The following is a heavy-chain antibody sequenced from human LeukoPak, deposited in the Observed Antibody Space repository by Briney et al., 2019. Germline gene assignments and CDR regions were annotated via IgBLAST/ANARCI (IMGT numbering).Heavy chain of an antibody. J-gene: IGHJ6*03. D-gene: IGHD5-18*01. CDR1: GFTFSSDA. V-gene: IGHV3-23*01. CDR3: ARDPGYSYGYGRYYYMDV. CDR2: ISCGGIDK. Sequence: QPGGSLRLSCVASGFTFSSDAMIWVRQAPGKGLEWVSSISCGGIDKHYGDSVRGRFTISRDNSKTTLFLEMSSLKAEDTAVYYCARDPGYSYGYGRYYYMDVWGKGTTVTVSS.